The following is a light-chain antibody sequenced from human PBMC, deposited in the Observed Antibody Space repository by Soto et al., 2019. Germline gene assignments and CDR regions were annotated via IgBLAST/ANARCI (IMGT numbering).Light chain of an antibody. Sequence: EIVLTQSPGTLSLSPGERATLSCRASQSVSRTYLAWYQQKPGQAPTLLIYGASSMATAIPSRLSGSGSGTDFTLTISRLEPEDFSVYYCQHYGSSLPITFGHGTRLEIK. CDR2: GAS. CDR3: QHYGSSLPIT. V-gene: IGKV3-20*01. J-gene: IGKJ5*01. CDR1: QSVSRTY.